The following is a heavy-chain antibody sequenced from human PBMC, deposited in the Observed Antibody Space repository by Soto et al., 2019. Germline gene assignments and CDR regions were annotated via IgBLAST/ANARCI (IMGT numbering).Heavy chain of an antibody. J-gene: IGHJ4*02. CDR2: ISPESDKA. V-gene: IGHV1-18*01. CDR3: ASDLFFISPSSVTAAAY. Sequence: VQLVQSGAEVKKPGASVRVSCKASGYTFTSFGLSWVRQAPGQGPEWMGWISPESDKATYAHKFQGRITMTTDTSTTTAYMDLMSLRSDDTAVYYCASDLFFISPSSVTAAAYWGEGTLVSVS. CDR1: GYTFTSFG. D-gene: IGHD4-17*01.